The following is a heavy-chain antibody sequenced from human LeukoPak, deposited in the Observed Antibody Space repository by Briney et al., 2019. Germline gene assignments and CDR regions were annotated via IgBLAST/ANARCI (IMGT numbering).Heavy chain of an antibody. D-gene: IGHD4-23*01. CDR2: IYHSGST. CDR1: GYSISSGYY. V-gene: IGHV4-38-2*02. CDR3: ARVIHYGGNPRGAFDI. Sequence: PSETLSLTCTVSGYSISSGYYWGWIRQPPGKGLEWIGSIYHSGSTYYNPSLKSRVTISVDTSKNQFSLKLSSVTAADTAVYHCARVIHYGGNPRGAFDIWGQGTMVTVSS. J-gene: IGHJ3*02.